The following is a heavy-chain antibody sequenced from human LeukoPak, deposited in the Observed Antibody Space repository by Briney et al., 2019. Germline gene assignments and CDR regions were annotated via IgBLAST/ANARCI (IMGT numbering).Heavy chain of an antibody. D-gene: IGHD6-19*01. Sequence: PGGSLRLSCAAPGFTFSSYWMSWVRQAPGKGLEWVANIKEDGSEKNYVDSVKGRFTISRDNAKNSLYLQMNSLRAEDTAVYYCARVRGIAVAGTASIYFDYWGQGTLVTVSS. CDR2: IKEDGSEK. J-gene: IGHJ4*02. CDR3: ARVRGIAVAGTASIYFDY. CDR1: GFTFSSYW. V-gene: IGHV3-7*01.